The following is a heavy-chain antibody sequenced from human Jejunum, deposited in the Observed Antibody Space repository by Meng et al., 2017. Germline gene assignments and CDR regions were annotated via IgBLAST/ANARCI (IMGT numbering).Heavy chain of an antibody. Sequence: VQWVGAGGGLVPPGGSLRPSWSASGFTFSAFWMHWVRQVPGKGLLWVARVNSDGSFPAYADSVKGRFTISRDNAENTVYLQMNTLRAEDTGVYFCAREDPHTGWFDPWGRGTLVTVSS. CDR3: AREDPHTGWFDP. D-gene: IGHD3-10*01. CDR2: VNSDGSFP. CDR1: GFTFSAFW. V-gene: IGHV3-74*01. J-gene: IGHJ5*02.